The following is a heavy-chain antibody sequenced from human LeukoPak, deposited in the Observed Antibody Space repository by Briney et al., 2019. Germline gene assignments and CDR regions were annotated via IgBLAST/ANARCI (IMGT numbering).Heavy chain of an antibody. Sequence: TGVSLTLSCAASGFTFSSYAMSWLRPAPGKGLVLVLEISGSGDTTYYADSMKGRFSISRDNSKNTLHMQMNSLRVEDTAVYYGAKASTPYYYDSSGYRYWYFDLWGRGTLVTVSS. D-gene: IGHD3-22*01. V-gene: IGHV3-23*01. J-gene: IGHJ2*01. CDR1: GFTFSSYA. CDR2: ISGSGDTT. CDR3: AKASTPYYYDSSGYRYWYFDL.